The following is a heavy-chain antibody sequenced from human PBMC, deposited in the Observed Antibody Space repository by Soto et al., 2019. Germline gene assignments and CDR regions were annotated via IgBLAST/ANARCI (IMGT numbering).Heavy chain of an antibody. CDR1: GCTFSSCA. V-gene: IGHV1-69*13. D-gene: IGHD4-17*01. Sequence: GASVKVSCKASGCTFSSCAIYWVRQAPGQGLEWIGGIIPIFDAANYAQKFQGRVTITADEYTNTAYMELSSLRSEDTAVYYCARDPTDYGDYGTKSSHYAMDVWGQGTTVTVSS. CDR2: IIPIFDAA. CDR3: ARDPTDYGDYGTKSSHYAMDV. J-gene: IGHJ6*02.